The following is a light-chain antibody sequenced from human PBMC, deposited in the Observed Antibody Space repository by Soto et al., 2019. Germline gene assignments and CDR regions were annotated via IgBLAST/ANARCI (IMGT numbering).Light chain of an antibody. V-gene: IGKV1-5*03. J-gene: IGKJ1*01. CDR2: XXX. Sequence: DIQMTQSPSTLSGSVGDRVTITCRASQTISSWLAWYQQKPGKXXKXXXXXXXXXXXGVPSRFSGRGSGTEFTLTITSLQPDDFATYYCQQYKRYSKTFGQGTKVDIK. CDR1: QTISSW. CDR3: QQYKRYSKT.